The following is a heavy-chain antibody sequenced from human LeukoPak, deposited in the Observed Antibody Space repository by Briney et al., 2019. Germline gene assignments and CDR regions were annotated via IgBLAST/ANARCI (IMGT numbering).Heavy chain of an antibody. Sequence: GGSLRPSCAASGFTFSSYTMNWVRQAPGKGLAWVSSINSGSSYIDYADSVKGRFTISRDNAKNSLYLQMNSLRAEDTAVYYCARGEDWSYSNYDLLDYWGQGTLVTVPS. D-gene: IGHD4-11*01. CDR1: GFTFSSYT. J-gene: IGHJ4*02. CDR2: INSGSSYI. CDR3: ARGEDWSYSNYDLLDY. V-gene: IGHV3-21*01.